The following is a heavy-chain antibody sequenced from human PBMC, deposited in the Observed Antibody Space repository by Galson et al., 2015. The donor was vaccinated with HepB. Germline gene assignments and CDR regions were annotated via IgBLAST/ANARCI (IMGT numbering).Heavy chain of an antibody. J-gene: IGHJ4*02. Sequence: SLRLSCAASGFSFSSYSMNWLRQAPGKGLEWVSSMSSSGGHIYYADSVKGRFTISRDNAKNSLYLQMNCLRAADTAVYYCARSIPYSSSDDYWGQGTLVIVSS. D-gene: IGHD6-6*01. CDR2: MSSSGGHI. CDR1: GFSFSSYS. CDR3: ARSIPYSSSDDY. V-gene: IGHV3-21*01.